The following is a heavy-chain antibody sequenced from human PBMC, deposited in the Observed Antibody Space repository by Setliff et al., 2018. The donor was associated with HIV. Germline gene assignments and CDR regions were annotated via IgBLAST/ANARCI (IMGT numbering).Heavy chain of an antibody. J-gene: IGHJ4*02. Sequence: SVKVSCKASGYHFTSHDINWVRQAPGQGLEWMGWMNPKSGNTGYARKFQGRVTMTRKTSISTAYMELRSLRSDDTAVYYCARGYCSSTSCYGIYYFDNWGQGTPVTVSS. D-gene: IGHD2-2*01. CDR1: GYHFTSHD. V-gene: IGHV1-8*01. CDR2: MNPKSGNT. CDR3: ARGYCSSTSCYGIYYFDN.